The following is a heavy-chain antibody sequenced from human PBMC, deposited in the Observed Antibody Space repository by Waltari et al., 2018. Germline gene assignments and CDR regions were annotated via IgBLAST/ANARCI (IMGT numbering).Heavy chain of an antibody. CDR1: GYSLTSYY. V-gene: IGHV1-2*06. J-gene: IGHJ5*02. CDR3: ARESAFSTSWYPGFDP. CDR2: INPNSGDT. D-gene: IGHD2-2*01. Sequence: QVELVQSGAEVRKPGASVKVSCKASGYSLTSYYMHWVRQAPGLGRGLMGRINPNSGDTNSAPKLQGRVTLTRDTSVNTAFLELRSLTSDDTAVYFCARESAFSTSWYPGFDPWGQGTLVTVAS.